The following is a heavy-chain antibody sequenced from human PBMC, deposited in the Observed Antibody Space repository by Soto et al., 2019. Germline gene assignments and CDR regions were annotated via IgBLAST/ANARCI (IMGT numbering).Heavy chain of an antibody. D-gene: IGHD6-19*01. CDR3: AKDLVAGVAAEDY. CDR1: GFTFSSYG. Sequence: GGSLRLSCAASGFTFSSYGMHWVRQAPGKGLEWVAVISYDGSNKYYADSVKGRFTISRDNSKNTLYLQMNSLRAEDTAVYYCAKDLVAGVAAEDYWGQGTLVTVSS. J-gene: IGHJ4*02. V-gene: IGHV3-30*18. CDR2: ISYDGSNK.